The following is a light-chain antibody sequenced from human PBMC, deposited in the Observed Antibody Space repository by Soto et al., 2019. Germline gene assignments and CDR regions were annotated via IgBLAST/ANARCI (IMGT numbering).Light chain of an antibody. V-gene: IGLV2-14*01. J-gene: IGLJ1*01. Sequence: QSAVTQPASVSGSPGQSITISCTGTTSDVGGYNFVSWYQLHPGKAPKLMIFEVSNRPSGVSNRFSGSKSGNTASLTISGLQSEDEADYYCSSYTSSGTRVFGTGTKLTVL. CDR1: TSDVGGYNF. CDR2: EVS. CDR3: SSYTSSGTRV.